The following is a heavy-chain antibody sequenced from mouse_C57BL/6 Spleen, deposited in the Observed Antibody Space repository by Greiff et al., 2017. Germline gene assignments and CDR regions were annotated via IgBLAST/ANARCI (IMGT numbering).Heavy chain of an antibody. CDR1: GYTFTGYW. Sequence: QVQLQQSGAELMKPGASVKLSCKATGYTFTGYWIEWVKQRPGHGLEWIGEILPGSGSTNYNEKFKGKATFTAGTSSNTAYMQLSSLTTEDSAIYYCARGDYYGSGYVGNAMDYWGQGTSVTVSS. CDR3: ARGDYYGSGYVGNAMDY. J-gene: IGHJ4*01. V-gene: IGHV1-9*01. CDR2: ILPGSGST. D-gene: IGHD1-1*01.